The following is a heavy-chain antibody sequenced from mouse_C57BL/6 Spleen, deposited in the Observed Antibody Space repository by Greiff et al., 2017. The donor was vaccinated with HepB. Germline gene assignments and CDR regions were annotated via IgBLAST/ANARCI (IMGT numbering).Heavy chain of an antibody. Sequence: QVQLQQPGAELVKPGDSVKMSCTASGYTFTSYRITWVQQRPGQGLEWIGVIYPGSGSTNYTDKFKSKATLTVDTSSSTDFMQLSSLTSEDSAVYYCERRGVYYDYMAWFAYWGQGTLVTVSA. J-gene: IGHJ3*01. V-gene: IGHV1-55*01. CDR3: ERRGVYYDYMAWFAY. CDR2: IYPGSGST. CDR1: GYTFTSYR. D-gene: IGHD2-4*01.